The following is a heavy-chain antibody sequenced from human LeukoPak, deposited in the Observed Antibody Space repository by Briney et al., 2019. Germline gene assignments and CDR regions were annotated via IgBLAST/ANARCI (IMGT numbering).Heavy chain of an antibody. V-gene: IGHV1-8*01. J-gene: IGHJ5*02. CDR2: MNPNSGNT. CDR1: GYTFTSYD. D-gene: IGHD2-2*01. CDR3: ARGIVVVPAAIGGRRDWFDP. Sequence: EASVKVSCKASGYTFTSYDINWVRQATGQGLEWMGWMNPNSGNTGYAQKFQGRVTTTRNTSISTAYMELSSLRSEDTAVYYCARGIVVVPAAIGGRRDWFDPWGQGTLVTVSS.